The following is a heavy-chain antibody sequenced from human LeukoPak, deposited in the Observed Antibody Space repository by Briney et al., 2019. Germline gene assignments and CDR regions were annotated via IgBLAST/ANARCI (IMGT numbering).Heavy chain of an antibody. CDR2: IRSKTYGGTT. CDR3: TRVDYGGAPRRNY. D-gene: IGHD4-23*01. CDR1: GLIFGDYA. J-gene: IGHJ4*02. Sequence: QTGGSLRLSCTASGLIFGDYALSWFRQAPGKGLEWVSFIRSKTYGGTTQYAASVKGRFNISRDDSKSIAYLQMNSLKIEDTAVYYCTRVDYGGAPRRNYWGQGTLVTVSS. V-gene: IGHV3-49*03.